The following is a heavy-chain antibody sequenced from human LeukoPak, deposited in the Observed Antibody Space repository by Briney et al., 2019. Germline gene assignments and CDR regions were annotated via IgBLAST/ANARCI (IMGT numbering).Heavy chain of an antibody. D-gene: IGHD6-19*01. J-gene: IGHJ4*02. Sequence: SETLSLTCAVSGGSISTSNWWSWVRPAPGKGLEWIGEIFHSGTTNYNPSLKSRVTISLDKSKNQFSLKLGSVTTADTAIYYCARTLAVTGDWGQGTLVTVSS. CDR2: IFHSGTT. V-gene: IGHV4-4*02. CDR3: ARTLAVTGD. CDR1: GGSISTSNW.